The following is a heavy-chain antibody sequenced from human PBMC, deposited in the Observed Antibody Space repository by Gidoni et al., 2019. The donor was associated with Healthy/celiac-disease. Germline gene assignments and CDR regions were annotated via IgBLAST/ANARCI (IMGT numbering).Heavy chain of an antibody. Sequence: VQLVQSGAEVKKPGASVKVSCKASGYTFTSYSMHWGRQAPVQGIEWMGIINPSGGSTSYAQKFQGRFTMTRDTSTSTAYMELSSLRSEDTAVYYCARDKMGGNFDYWGQGTLVTVSS. CDR2: INPSGGST. J-gene: IGHJ4*02. V-gene: IGHV1-46*01. D-gene: IGHD3-16*01. CDR1: GYTFTSYS. CDR3: ARDKMGGNFDY.